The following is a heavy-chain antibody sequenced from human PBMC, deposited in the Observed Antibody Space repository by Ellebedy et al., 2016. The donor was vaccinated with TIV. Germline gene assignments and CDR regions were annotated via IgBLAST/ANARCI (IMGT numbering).Heavy chain of an antibody. V-gene: IGHV3-7*03. D-gene: IGHD6-13*01. CDR3: ARAVGGSSSL. J-gene: IGHJ4*02. Sequence: GESLKISCAASGFTLSSYWMSWVRQAPGKGLEWVANINQDGSEKYYVDSVKGRFSISRDNAKNSLYLQMNSLRAEDPAVYYCARAVGGSSSLWGQGILVTVSS. CDR2: INQDGSEK. CDR1: GFTLSSYW.